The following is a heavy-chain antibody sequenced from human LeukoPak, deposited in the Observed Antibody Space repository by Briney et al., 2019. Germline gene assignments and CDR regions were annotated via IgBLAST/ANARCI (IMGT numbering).Heavy chain of an antibody. CDR3: AKGSYGSGKYWYFDL. Sequence: PGRSLRLSCAASGFTFSSYGMHWVRQAPGKGLEGVAVMSYDGSNKYYADSVKGRFTISRDNSKNTLCLQMNSLRAEDMAVYYCAKGSYGSGKYWYFDLWGRGTLVTVSS. CDR2: MSYDGSNK. V-gene: IGHV3-30*18. CDR1: GFTFSSYG. J-gene: IGHJ2*01. D-gene: IGHD3-10*01.